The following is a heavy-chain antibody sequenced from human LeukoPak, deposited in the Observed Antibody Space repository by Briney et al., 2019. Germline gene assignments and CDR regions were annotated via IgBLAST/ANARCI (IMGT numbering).Heavy chain of an antibody. Sequence: KSSETLSLTCTVSGGSISSSSYYWGWIRQPPGKGLEWIGSIYYSGSTYYNPSLKSRVTISVDTSKNQFSLKLSSVTAADTAVYYCARDAPGRNLDYFDYWGQGTLVTVSS. CDR1: GGSISSSSYY. J-gene: IGHJ4*02. D-gene: IGHD3-10*01. V-gene: IGHV4-39*07. CDR3: ARDAPGRNLDYFDY. CDR2: IYYSGST.